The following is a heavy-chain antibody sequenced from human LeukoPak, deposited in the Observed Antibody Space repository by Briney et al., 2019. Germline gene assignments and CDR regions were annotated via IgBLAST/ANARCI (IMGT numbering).Heavy chain of an antibody. CDR3: ARYNSSGWYQEGFDY. D-gene: IGHD6-19*01. CDR1: GFTFSSYS. J-gene: IGHJ4*02. V-gene: IGHV3-23*01. CDR2: ISGSGSST. Sequence: GGSLRLSCAASGFTFSSYSMNWVRQAPGKGLEWVSVISGSGSSTYYADSVKGRFTISRDNSKNTLYLQMNSLRAEDTAVYYCARYNSSGWYQEGFDYWGQGTLVTVSS.